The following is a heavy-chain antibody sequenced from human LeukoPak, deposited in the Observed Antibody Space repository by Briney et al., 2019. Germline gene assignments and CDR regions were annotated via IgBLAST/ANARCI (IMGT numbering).Heavy chain of an antibody. D-gene: IGHD6-13*01. J-gene: IGHJ4*02. V-gene: IGHV4-34*01. CDR2: INHSGST. CDR3: AGEIAAAGNRSFDY. CDR1: GGSISSGGYS. Sequence: SETLSLTCAVSGGSISSGGYSWSWIRQPPGKGLEWIGEINHSGSTNYNPSLKSRVTISVDTSKNQFSLKLSSVTAADTAVYYCAGEIAAAGNRSFDYWGQGTLVTVSS.